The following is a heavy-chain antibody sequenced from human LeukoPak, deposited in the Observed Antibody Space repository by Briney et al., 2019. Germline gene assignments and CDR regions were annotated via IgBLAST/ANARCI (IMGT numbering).Heavy chain of an antibody. Sequence: PSETLSLTCTVSGGSISSYYWSWIRQPPGKGLEWIGYIYYSGSTNYNPSLKSRVTISVDTSKNQFSLKLSSVTAADTAVYYCAREGPAEGGGSGSYRYYYYGMDVWGQGTTVTVSS. V-gene: IGHV4-59*01. CDR3: AREGPAEGGGSGSYRYYYYGMDV. CDR2: IYYSGST. CDR1: GGSISSYY. J-gene: IGHJ6*02. D-gene: IGHD3-10*01.